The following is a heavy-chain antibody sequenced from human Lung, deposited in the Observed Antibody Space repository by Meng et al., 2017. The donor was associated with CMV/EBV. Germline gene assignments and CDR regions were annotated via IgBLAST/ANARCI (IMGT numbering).Heavy chain of an antibody. V-gene: IGHV3-7*01. CDR2: IKQDGSEK. Sequence: GGSLRLXCEVSGFTFSNYWMSWVRQAPGKGLEWVADIKQDGSEKNYVDSVRGRFTISRDNAKNSLWLHMNSLRAEDSAVYYCSSLNTDYGMYVWGQGTTVTVSS. D-gene: IGHD2-2*02. CDR3: SSLNTDYGMYV. J-gene: IGHJ6*02. CDR1: GFTFSNYW.